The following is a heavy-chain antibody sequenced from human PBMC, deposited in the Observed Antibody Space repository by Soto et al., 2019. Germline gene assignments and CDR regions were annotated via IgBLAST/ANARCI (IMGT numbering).Heavy chain of an antibody. V-gene: IGHV3-30*18. J-gene: IGHJ5*02. D-gene: IGHD3-3*01. CDR1: GFIFSSYG. CDR2: ISYDGSNT. Sequence: QVHLVESGGGVVQPGRSLRLSCAASGFIFSSYGMHWVRQAPGKGLEWVAVISYDGSNTYYADSVKGRFTISRDNSKNTLYLQMNNLRAEDTALYYCAKSGGYDFWSGYPEYNWFDPWGQGTLVTVSS. CDR3: AKSGGYDFWSGYPEYNWFDP.